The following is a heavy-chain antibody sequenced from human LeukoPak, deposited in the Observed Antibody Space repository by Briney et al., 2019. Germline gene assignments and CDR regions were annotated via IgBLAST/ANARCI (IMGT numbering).Heavy chain of an antibody. D-gene: IGHD6-13*01. V-gene: IGHV3-30*04. CDR2: ISYDGSNK. CDR3: ARDGSSWYAQRLDY. CDR1: GFTFSSYA. J-gene: IGHJ4*02. Sequence: GGSLRLSCAASGFTFSSYAMHWVRQAPGKGLEWVAVISYDGSNKYYADSVKGRFTISRDNSKNTLYLQMNSLRAEDTAVYYCARDGSSWYAQRLDYWGQGTLVTVSS.